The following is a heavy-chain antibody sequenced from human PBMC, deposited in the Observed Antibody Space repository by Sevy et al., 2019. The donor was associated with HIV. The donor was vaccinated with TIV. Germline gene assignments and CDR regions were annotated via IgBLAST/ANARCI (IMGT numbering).Heavy chain of an antibody. CDR3: AREAIAVAGGYYYYYGMDV. J-gene: IGHJ6*02. CDR1: GFTFSSYG. V-gene: IGHV3-33*01. CDR2: IWYDGSNK. D-gene: IGHD6-19*01. Sequence: GGSLRLSCAASGFTFSSYGMHWVRQAPGKGLEWVAVIWYDGSNKYYADSVKGRFTISRDNSKNTLYLKMNSLRAEDTAVYYCAREAIAVAGGYYYYYGMDVWGQGTTVTVSS.